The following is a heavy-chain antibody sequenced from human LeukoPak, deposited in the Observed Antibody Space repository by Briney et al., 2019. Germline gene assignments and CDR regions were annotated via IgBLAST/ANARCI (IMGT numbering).Heavy chain of an antibody. V-gene: IGHV4-30-4*01. Sequence: SETLSLTCTVSGGSISSGDRYWSWIRQSPGKGLEWIGYIYSTGNTYYHPSLKSRVIISVDTSKNQLSLELNSVTAADTAVYYCARDSYSYGYGGFDYWGQGILVTVSS. CDR3: ARDSYSYGYGGFDY. J-gene: IGHJ4*02. CDR2: IYSTGNT. D-gene: IGHD5-18*01. CDR1: GGSISSGDRY.